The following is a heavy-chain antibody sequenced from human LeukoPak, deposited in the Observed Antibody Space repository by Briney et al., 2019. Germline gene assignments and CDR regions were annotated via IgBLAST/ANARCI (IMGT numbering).Heavy chain of an antibody. CDR3: ARDGTYIVIIPAATWFDP. CDR2: ISGYTGNT. Sequence: ASVKVSCKASGYTFTRYGISWVRQAPGQGLEWMGWISGYTGNTNYAQNFQGRVTMTTDTSMSTAYMEPRSLRSDDTAVYYCARDGTYIVIIPAATWFDPWGQGTLVTVSS. D-gene: IGHD2-2*01. V-gene: IGHV1-18*01. CDR1: GYTFTRYG. J-gene: IGHJ5*02.